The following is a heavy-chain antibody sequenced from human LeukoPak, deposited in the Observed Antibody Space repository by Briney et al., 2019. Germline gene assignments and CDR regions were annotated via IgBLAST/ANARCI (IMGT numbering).Heavy chain of an antibody. CDR3: ARLQSIGTAVVTGKYFDY. Sequence: SETLSLTCAVSGYSISSGYYWGSIRQPPGKGLEWIGTIYHSGTTYYNPSLKNRITISVDTSKNQFSLNLSSVTAADTAVYYCARLQSIGTAVVTGKYFDYWGQGPLVTVSS. CDR1: GYSISSGYY. D-gene: IGHD5-18*01. V-gene: IGHV4-38-2*01. J-gene: IGHJ4*02. CDR2: IYHSGTT.